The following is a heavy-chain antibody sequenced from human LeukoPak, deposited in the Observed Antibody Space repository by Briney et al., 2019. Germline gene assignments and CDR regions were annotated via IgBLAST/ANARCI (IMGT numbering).Heavy chain of an antibody. D-gene: IGHD6-19*01. CDR1: GFTFFSYG. V-gene: IGHV3-30*18. J-gene: IGHJ4*02. Sequence: GGSLRLSCAASGFTFFSYGMHWVRQAPGKGLEWVAVISHDGSKIHYGNSVKGRFTISRDNSKNTLYLQMNSLRAEDTAVYYCAKSMYSSGWYSVWGQGTLVTVSS. CDR2: ISHDGSKI. CDR3: AKSMYSSGWYSV.